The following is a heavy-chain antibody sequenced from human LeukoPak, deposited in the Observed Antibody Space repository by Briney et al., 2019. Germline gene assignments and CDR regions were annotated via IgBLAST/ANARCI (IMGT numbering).Heavy chain of an antibody. CDR1: GFTFSSYW. Sequence: PGGSLRLSCAASGFTFSSYWMSWVRQAPGKGLEWVAVISYDGSNKYYADSVKGRFTISRDNSKNTLYLQMNSLRAEDTAVYYCARSYYEYYYDSSGYYRPYFDYWGQGTLVTVS. V-gene: IGHV3-30*03. CDR2: ISYDGSNK. CDR3: ARSYYEYYYDSSGYYRPYFDY. D-gene: IGHD3-22*01. J-gene: IGHJ4*02.